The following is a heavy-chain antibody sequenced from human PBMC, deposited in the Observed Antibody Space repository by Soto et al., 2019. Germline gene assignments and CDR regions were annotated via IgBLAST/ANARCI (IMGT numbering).Heavy chain of an antibody. Sequence: PGESLKISCKGSGYSFTSYWIGWVRQMPGKGLEWMGIIYPGDSDTRNSPSFQGQVNISADKSISTAYLQWSSLKASDTAMYYCARLEGYNWNVFALKNEPYYFDYWGQGTLVTVSS. J-gene: IGHJ4*02. CDR1: GYSFTSYW. D-gene: IGHD1-20*01. CDR2: IYPGDSDT. V-gene: IGHV5-51*01. CDR3: ARLEGYNWNVFALKNEPYYFDY.